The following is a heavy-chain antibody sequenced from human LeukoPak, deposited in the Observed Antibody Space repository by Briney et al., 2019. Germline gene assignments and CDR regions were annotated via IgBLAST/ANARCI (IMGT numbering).Heavy chain of an antibody. J-gene: IGHJ4*02. Sequence: GAPVKVSCKTSGYTVTGYYIHWVRQAPGQGLEWMGWITPNSDGTDYAQKFQGRVTMTRDTSITTAYMELSSLRSDDTAVYYCARSPIGLGFFDYWGQGTLVTVSS. CDR2: ITPNSDGT. V-gene: IGHV1-2*02. CDR1: GYTVTGYY. D-gene: IGHD7-27*01. CDR3: ARSPIGLGFFDY.